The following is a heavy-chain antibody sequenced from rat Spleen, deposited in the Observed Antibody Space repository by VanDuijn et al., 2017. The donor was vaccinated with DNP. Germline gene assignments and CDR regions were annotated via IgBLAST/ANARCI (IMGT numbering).Heavy chain of an antibody. V-gene: IGHV5-7*01. J-gene: IGHJ2*01. CDR2: ISYDGSST. CDR3: AGRPPPTRGPFDY. Sequence: EVQLVESGGGLVQPGRSLILSCTASGFTFSDHNMAWVRQAPKKGLEWVATISYDGSSTYYRDSVKGRFIISRNNAKSTIYLQMDSLRSDDTATYYCAGRPPPTRGPFDYWGQGIMVTVSS. D-gene: IGHD1-4*01. CDR1: GFTFSDHN.